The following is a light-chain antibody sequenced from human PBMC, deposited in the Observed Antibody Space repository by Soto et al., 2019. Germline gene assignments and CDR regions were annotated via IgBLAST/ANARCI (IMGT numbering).Light chain of an antibody. CDR1: QGIGND. CDR2: AAS. CDR3: LQDNNYPLT. V-gene: IGKV1-6*01. Sequence: AIQMTQSPSSLSASIGDRVTITCRASQGIGNDLGWYQQKSGKAPKLLIYAASNLQSGVPSRFSGSGSGTDFTLTISGLQPEDVATYYCLQDNNYPLTFGGGTKVDI. J-gene: IGKJ4*01.